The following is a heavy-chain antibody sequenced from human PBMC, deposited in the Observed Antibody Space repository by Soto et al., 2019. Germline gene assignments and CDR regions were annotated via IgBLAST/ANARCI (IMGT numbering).Heavy chain of an antibody. CDR3: AKDRVDGYYGMDV. Sequence: EVQLVESGGDLVQPGRSVRLSCAASGFTFDEYAMYWVRQAPGKGLEWVSGISWNSGNIGYADFVKGRFTVSRDNAKNSLYLQMNSLRAEDTALYYCAKDRVDGYYGMDVWGQGTTVIVSS. CDR2: ISWNSGNI. J-gene: IGHJ6*02. V-gene: IGHV3-9*01. CDR1: GFTFDEYA. D-gene: IGHD3-22*01.